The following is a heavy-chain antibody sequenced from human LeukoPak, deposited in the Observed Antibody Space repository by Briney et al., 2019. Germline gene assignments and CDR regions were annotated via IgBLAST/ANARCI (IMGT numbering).Heavy chain of an antibody. CDR1: GGSISSSSYY. D-gene: IGHD2-8*01. CDR2: IYYSGST. V-gene: IGHV4-39*01. J-gene: IGHJ6*02. CDR3: ARRMVHYYGMDV. Sequence: SETLSLTCTVSGGSISSSSYYWGWIRQPPGKGLEWIGSIYYSGSTYYNPSLKSRVTISVDTSKNQFSLKLSSVTAADTAVYYCARRMVHYYGMDVWGQGTTVTVSS.